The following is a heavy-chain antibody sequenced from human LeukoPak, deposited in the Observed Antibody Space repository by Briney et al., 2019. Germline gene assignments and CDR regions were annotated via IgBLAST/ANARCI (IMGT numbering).Heavy chain of an antibody. D-gene: IGHD1-14*01. J-gene: IGHJ5*02. CDR1: GFTFSRYW. CDR3: LQYNSENT. CDR2: IKKDGSET. V-gene: IGHV3-7*01. Sequence: GGSLRLSCAASGFTFSRYWMGWVRQAQGKGLEWLANIKKDGSETYYVDSVRGRFTVSRDNDKNSLYLEMNSLRDEDTAVYYCLQYNSENTWGQGTLVTVSS.